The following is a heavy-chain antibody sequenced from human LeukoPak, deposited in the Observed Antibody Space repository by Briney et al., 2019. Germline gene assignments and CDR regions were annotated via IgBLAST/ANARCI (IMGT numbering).Heavy chain of an antibody. J-gene: IGHJ5*02. CDR3: ARSQELWFGAYYYDSSGYRFDP. D-gene: IGHD3-22*01. V-gene: IGHV4-59*01. CDR2: IYYSGST. Sequence: PSETLSLTCTVSGGSISSYYWSWIRQPPGKGLEWIGYIYYSGSTNYNPSLKSRVTISVDTSKNQFSLKLSSVTAADTAVYYCARSQELWFGAYYYDSSGYRFDPWGQGTLVTVSS. CDR1: GGSISSYY.